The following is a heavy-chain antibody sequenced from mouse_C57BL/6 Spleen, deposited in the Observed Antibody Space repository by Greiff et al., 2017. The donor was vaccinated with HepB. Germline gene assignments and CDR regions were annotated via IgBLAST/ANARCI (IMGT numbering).Heavy chain of an antibody. CDR1: GYTFTSYW. D-gene: IGHD1-1*01. V-gene: IGHV1-53*01. J-gene: IGHJ3*01. CDR3: AREEGYYYGSSPWFAY. CDR2: INPSNGGT. Sequence: QVQLQQPGTELVKPGASVKLSCKASGYTFTSYWMHWVKQRPGQGLEWIGNINPSNGGTNYNEKFKSKATLTVDKSSSTAYMQLSSLTSEDSAVYYCAREEGYYYGSSPWFAYWGQGTLVTVSA.